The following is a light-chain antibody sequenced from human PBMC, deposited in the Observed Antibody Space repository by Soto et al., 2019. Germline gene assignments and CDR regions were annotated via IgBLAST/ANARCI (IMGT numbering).Light chain of an antibody. CDR1: QSVTWY. CDR2: DAT. CDR3: QQRTNWLT. V-gene: IGKV3-11*01. Sequence: EIVLTQSPATLSLSPGERATLSCRASQSVTWYLAWYQQKPGQAPRPLIYDATNRATGIPARFSGSGSGTDFTLTISSLEPEAFAVYYCQQRTNWLTFGGGTRVEI. J-gene: IGKJ4*01.